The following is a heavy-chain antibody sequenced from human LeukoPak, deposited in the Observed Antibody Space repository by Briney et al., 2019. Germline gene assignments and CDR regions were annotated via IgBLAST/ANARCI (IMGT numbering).Heavy chain of an antibody. CDR1: GFSFSSYG. V-gene: IGHV3-30*18. CDR2: ISYDGSNE. Sequence: GRSLRLSCAASGFSFSSYGMHWVRQAPGKGLEWVAVISYDGSNEYFADSVKGRFTVSRDNSKNTLYLQMNSLRPEDTAVYYCAKDLGVGAYLLFDYITSGLDSWGQGTLVTVSS. CDR3: AKDLGVGAYLLFDYITSGLDS. J-gene: IGHJ4*02. D-gene: IGHD2/OR15-2a*01.